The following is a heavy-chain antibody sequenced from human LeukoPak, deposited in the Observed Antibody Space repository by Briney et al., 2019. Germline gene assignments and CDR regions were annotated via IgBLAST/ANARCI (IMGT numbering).Heavy chain of an antibody. CDR1: GGSISGYY. D-gene: IGHD3-10*01. Sequence: SETLSLTCTVSGGSISGYYWSWIRQPPGKGLEWIGYIYYSGSTNYNPSLKGRVTISVDTSKNQFSLKLNSVTAADTAVYYCARDHGSGTYDYWGQGTLVTVSS. V-gene: IGHV4-59*01. CDR3: ARDHGSGTYDY. CDR2: IYYSGST. J-gene: IGHJ4*02.